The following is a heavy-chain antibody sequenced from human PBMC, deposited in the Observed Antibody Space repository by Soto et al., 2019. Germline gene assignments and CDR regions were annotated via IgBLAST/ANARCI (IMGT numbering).Heavy chain of an antibody. D-gene: IGHD6-13*01. CDR2: ISGSGGST. CDR3: AKATRGGAATLIRDY. CDR1: GFTFSIYA. J-gene: IGHJ4*02. V-gene: IGHV3-23*01. Sequence: EVQLLESGGGLVQPGGSLRLSCAAAGFTFSIYAMSWVRQAPGKGLEWVSAISGSGGSTYYADSVKGRFTISTDNSKNTLYLQMNRLRADDTAVYYCAKATRGGAATLIRDYWGQGTLVTVSS.